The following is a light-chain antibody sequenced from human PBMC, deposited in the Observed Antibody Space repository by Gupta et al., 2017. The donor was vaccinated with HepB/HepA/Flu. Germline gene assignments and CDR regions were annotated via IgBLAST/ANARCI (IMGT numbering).Light chain of an antibody. V-gene: IGKV1-39*01. CDR3: QQTYSTPWT. CDR1: QTIRTY. Sequence: DIQMTQSPSSLSAVLGDRVTITCRPSQTIRTYLNWYQQKPGKAPQFLISAASRLQGGVPSRFSGSGFDTDFTLTINGLQPEDLGTYYCQQTYSTPWTFGQGTKVEI. J-gene: IGKJ1*01. CDR2: AAS.